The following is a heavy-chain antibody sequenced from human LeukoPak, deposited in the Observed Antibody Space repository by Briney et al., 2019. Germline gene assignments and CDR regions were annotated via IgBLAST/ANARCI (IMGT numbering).Heavy chain of an antibody. V-gene: IGHV1-18*01. Sequence: ASVKVSCKASGYTFTSYGISWVRQAPGQGLEWMGWISAYNGNTNYAQKLQGRVTMTTDTSTSTAYMELRSLRSDDTAVYYCAVEGTNYVDYYYGMDVWGQGTTVTVSS. J-gene: IGHJ6*02. CDR1: GYTFTSYG. CDR3: AVEGTNYVDYYYGMDV. D-gene: IGHD1-14*01. CDR2: ISAYNGNT.